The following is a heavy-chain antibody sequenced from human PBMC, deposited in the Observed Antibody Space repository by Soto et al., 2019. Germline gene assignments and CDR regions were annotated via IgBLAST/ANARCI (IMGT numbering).Heavy chain of an antibody. J-gene: IGHJ4*02. CDR2: IYRGGDT. Sequence: GGSLRLSCAASGFTVSYNYMSWVRQAPGKGLEWVSVIYRGGDTFYADSVKGRFTISRDNPKKTLYLQMNSLRAEDTAVYYCAKARCTTSNCYVPDYWGQGTLVTVSS. CDR3: AKARCTTSNCYVPDY. V-gene: IGHV3-66*01. CDR1: GFTVSYNY. D-gene: IGHD2-8*01.